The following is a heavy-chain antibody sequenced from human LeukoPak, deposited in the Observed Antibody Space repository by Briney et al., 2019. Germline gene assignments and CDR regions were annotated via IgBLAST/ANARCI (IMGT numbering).Heavy chain of an antibody. V-gene: IGHV4-59*08. Sequence: SETLSLTCAVSGGSINSHYWGWIRQPPGKGLQWIGDIYYTGKVNYNPSLKSRVTITLDTSKDHLSLNLTSVLAADTAIYYCVRRDTGWNYFDYWGQGILVTVSS. D-gene: IGHD6-19*01. J-gene: IGHJ4*02. CDR1: GGSINSHY. CDR2: IYYTGKV. CDR3: VRRDTGWNYFDY.